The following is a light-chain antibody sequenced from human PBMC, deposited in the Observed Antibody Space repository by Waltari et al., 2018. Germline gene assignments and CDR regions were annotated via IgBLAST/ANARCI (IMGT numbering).Light chain of an antibody. J-gene: IGKJ2*01. V-gene: IGKV4-1*01. CDR2: WAS. CDR1: QSVFYSSNNKNY. CDR3: QQYYGSPYT. Sequence: DIVMTQSPDSLAVSLGERATINCKSSQSVFYSSNNKNYLAWYQQKPGQPPQLLIYWASTRESGVPDRVTGSGSGTDFTLTISSLQAEDVAVYYCQQYYGSPYTFGQGTKLEIK.